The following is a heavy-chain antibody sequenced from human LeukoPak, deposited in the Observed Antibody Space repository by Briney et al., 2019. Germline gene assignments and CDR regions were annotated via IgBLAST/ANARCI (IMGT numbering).Heavy chain of an antibody. J-gene: IGHJ1*01. Sequence: GGSLRLSCAASGFTFSNSWMIWVRQAPGEGLEWVANIDQRGNDQRYVDSVKGRFIISRDNTKGSLYLQMNNLRVEDTALYYCARGGAARLHFQNGGQGPLVTVSS. CDR3: ARGGAARLHFQN. CDR1: GFTFSNSW. D-gene: IGHD6-6*01. CDR2: IDQRGNDQ. V-gene: IGHV3-7*03.